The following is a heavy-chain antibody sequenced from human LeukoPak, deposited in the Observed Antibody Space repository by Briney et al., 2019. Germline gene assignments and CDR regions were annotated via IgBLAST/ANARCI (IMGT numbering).Heavy chain of an antibody. CDR1: GFTFSSYG. V-gene: IGHV3-33*01. J-gene: IGHJ4*02. Sequence: GGSLRLSCAASGFTFSSYGMHWVRQALGKGLEWVAVIWYDGSNKYYADSVKGRFTISRDNSKNTLYLQMNSLRAEDTAVYYCARGEQFIDYWGQGTLVTVSS. CDR3: ARGEQFIDY. CDR2: IWYDGSNK. D-gene: IGHD1-26*01.